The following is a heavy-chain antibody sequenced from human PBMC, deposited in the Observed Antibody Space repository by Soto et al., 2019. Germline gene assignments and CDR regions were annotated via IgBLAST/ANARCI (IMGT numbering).Heavy chain of an antibody. V-gene: IGHV4-34*01. CDR1: GGSFSGYY. D-gene: IGHD6-13*01. J-gene: IGHJ5*02. CDR3: ARASLGRSSRRFDP. Sequence: SETLSLTCAVHGGSFSGYYWSWIRQPPGKGLEWIGEINHSGSTNYNPSLKSRVTISVDTSKNQFSLKLSSVTAADTAVYYCARASLGRSSRRFDPWGQGTLVTVSS. CDR2: INHSGST.